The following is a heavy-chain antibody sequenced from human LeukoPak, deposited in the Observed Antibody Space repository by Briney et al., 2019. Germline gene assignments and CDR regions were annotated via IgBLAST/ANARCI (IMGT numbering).Heavy chain of an antibody. Sequence: GGTLRLSCAASGFTFSSYGMSWVRQAPGKGLEWVSAISGSGGSTYYADSVKGRFTISRDNSKNTLYLQMNSLRAEDTAVYYCARGGPAAGRFDYWGQGTLVTVSS. D-gene: IGHD6-13*01. V-gene: IGHV3-23*01. J-gene: IGHJ4*02. CDR3: ARGGPAAGRFDY. CDR2: ISGSGGST. CDR1: GFTFSSYG.